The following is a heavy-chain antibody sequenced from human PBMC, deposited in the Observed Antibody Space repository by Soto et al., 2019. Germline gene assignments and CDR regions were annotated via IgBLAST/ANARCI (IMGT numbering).Heavy chain of an antibody. V-gene: IGHV6-1*01. J-gene: IGHJ6*02. CDR1: GDTVSSNSVA. CDR3: ARSEEDYDYYYYGMDV. CDR2: TYYRSRWYS. Sequence: SQTLSLTCVGSGDTVSSNSVAWNWGRQSPSRGLEWLGRTYYRSRWYSDYAVSVRSRIDINADTSKNQVSLQLNSVTPEETAVYYCARSEEDYDYYYYGMDVWGQGTTVTSP. D-gene: IGHD3-16*01.